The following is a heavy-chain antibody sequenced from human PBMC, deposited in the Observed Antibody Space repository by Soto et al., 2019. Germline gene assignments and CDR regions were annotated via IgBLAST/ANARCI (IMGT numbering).Heavy chain of an antibody. CDR1: GFTFSNYG. CDR3: AKDTSSSWSLDY. CDR2: ISYDGSNK. Sequence: GGSLRLSCAASGFTFSNYGMHWVRQAPGKGLEWVAVISYDGSNKYYADSVKGRFTISRDNSKNTLYLQMNSLRVEDTAVYYCAKDTSSSWSLDYWGQGTLVTVSS. V-gene: IGHV3-30*18. J-gene: IGHJ4*02. D-gene: IGHD6-13*01.